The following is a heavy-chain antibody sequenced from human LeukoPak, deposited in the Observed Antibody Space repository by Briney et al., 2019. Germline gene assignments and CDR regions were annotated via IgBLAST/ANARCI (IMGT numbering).Heavy chain of an antibody. J-gene: IGHJ4*02. D-gene: IGHD4-23*01. CDR2: IYTSGST. CDR1: GGSIRSYY. V-gene: IGHV4-4*09. Sequence: SETLSLTRTVSGGSIRSYYWRWIRQPPGKGLEWVGYIYTSGSTNYNHSLKRQVNISVDTSNDQFSLQLSSVTAADTAVYYCARATVVVHYFDYWGQGTLVTVSS. CDR3: ARATVVVHYFDY.